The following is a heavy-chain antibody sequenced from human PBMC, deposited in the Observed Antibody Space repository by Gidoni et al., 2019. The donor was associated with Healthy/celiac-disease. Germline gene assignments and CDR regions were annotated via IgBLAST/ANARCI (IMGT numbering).Heavy chain of an antibody. Sequence: EVQLVQSGAEVKKPGESLKISCTGSGHTFTSYWIGCVRQMPGKGLEWMGIIYPGDSDTRYSPSFQGQVTISADKSISTAYLQWSSLKASDTAMYYCARHGSDEGYCSSTSCQTTFDYWGQGTLVTVSS. J-gene: IGHJ4*02. CDR2: IYPGDSDT. CDR1: GHTFTSYW. V-gene: IGHV5-51*01. D-gene: IGHD2-2*01. CDR3: ARHGSDEGYCSSTSCQTTFDY.